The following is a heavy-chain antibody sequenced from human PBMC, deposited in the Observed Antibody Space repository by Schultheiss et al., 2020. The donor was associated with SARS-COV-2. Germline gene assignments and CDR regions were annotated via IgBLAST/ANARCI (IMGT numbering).Heavy chain of an antibody. Sequence: ASVKVSCKASGGTFSSYAISWVRQAPGQGLEWMGWISAYNGNTNYAQKFQGWVTMTRDTSISTAYMELSRLRSDDTAVYYCARVRGTSGTIDYWGQGTLVTVSS. CDR2: ISAYNGNT. D-gene: IGHD1-1*01. J-gene: IGHJ4*02. CDR3: ARVRGTSGTIDY. V-gene: IGHV1-2*04. CDR1: GGTFSSYA.